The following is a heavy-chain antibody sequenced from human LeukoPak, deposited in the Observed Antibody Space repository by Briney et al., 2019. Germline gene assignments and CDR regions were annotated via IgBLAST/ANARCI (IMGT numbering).Heavy chain of an antibody. Sequence: GGSLRLSCAASGFTFSSYSMNWVRQAPGKGLEWVSSISSSSSYIYYADSVKGRFTISRDNSKNTLYLQMSSLRGEDTAVYYCAKDRAASFMDVWGKGTTVTISS. J-gene: IGHJ6*03. D-gene: IGHD6-13*01. V-gene: IGHV3-21*01. CDR1: GFTFSSYS. CDR2: ISSSSSYI. CDR3: AKDRAASFMDV.